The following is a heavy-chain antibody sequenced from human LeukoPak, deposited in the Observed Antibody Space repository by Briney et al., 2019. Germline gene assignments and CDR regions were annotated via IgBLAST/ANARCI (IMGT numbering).Heavy chain of an antibody. J-gene: IGHJ6*04. Sequence: ASVKVSCKVSGYTLTELSMHWVRQAPGKGLEWMGGFDPEDGETIYAQKFQGRVTMTEDTSTDTAYMELSRLRSDDTAVYYCARDATYYYGSGSYWAAPSALDVWGKGTTVTVSS. CDR3: ARDATYYYGSGSYWAAPSALDV. D-gene: IGHD3-10*01. CDR1: GYTLTELS. CDR2: FDPEDGET. V-gene: IGHV1-24*01.